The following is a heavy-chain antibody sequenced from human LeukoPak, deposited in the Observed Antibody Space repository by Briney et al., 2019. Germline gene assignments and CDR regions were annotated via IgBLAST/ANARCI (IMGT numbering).Heavy chain of an antibody. CDR2: INPNSGGT. V-gene: IGHV1-2*06. Sequence: ASVKVSCKASGYAFTGYYMHWVRQAPGQGLEWMGRINPNSGGTNYAQKFQGRVTMTRDTSISTAYMELSRLRSDDTAVYYCAREFRRIAAARDRIDYWGQGTLVTVSS. D-gene: IGHD6-13*01. CDR1: GYAFTGYY. J-gene: IGHJ4*02. CDR3: AREFRRIAAARDRIDY.